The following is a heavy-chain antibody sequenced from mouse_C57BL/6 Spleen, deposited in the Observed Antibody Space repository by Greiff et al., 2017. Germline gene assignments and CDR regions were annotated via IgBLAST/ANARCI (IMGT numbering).Heavy chain of an antibody. V-gene: IGHV1-85*01. D-gene: IGHD1-1*01. CDR3: ARDYGSSYGVYYFDY. CDR1: GYTFTSYD. Sequence: VQLQQSGPELVKPGASVKLSCKASGYTFTSYDINWVKQRPGQGLEWIGWIYPRDGSTKYNEKFKGKATLTVDPSSSTAYMELHSLTSEDSAVYFCARDYGSSYGVYYFDYWGQGTTLTVSS. J-gene: IGHJ2*01. CDR2: IYPRDGST.